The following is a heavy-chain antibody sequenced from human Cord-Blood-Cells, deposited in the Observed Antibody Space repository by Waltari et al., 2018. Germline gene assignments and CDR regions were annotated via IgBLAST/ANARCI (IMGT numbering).Heavy chain of an antibody. J-gene: IGHJ4*02. Sequence: EVQLLESGGGLVQPGGSLRLSCAASGFTFSSYAMSWVRQAPGKGLEWVSAISGSGGSTYYADSVKGRFTIPRDNSKNTLYLKMNSLRAEDTAVYYCAKDPLGYSYGYYFDYWGQGTLVTVSS. V-gene: IGHV3-23*01. CDR1: GFTFSSYA. CDR3: AKDPLGYSYGYYFDY. CDR2: ISGSGGST. D-gene: IGHD5-18*01.